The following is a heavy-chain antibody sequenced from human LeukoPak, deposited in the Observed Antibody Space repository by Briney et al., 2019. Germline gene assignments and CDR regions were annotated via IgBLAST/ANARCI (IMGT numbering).Heavy chain of an antibody. D-gene: IGHD1-26*01. CDR1: GYTFTGYY. V-gene: IGHV7-4-1*02. CDR3: ARDLGGELPYSWFDP. J-gene: IGHJ5*02. CDR2: INTNTGNP. Sequence: ASVKVSCKASGYTFTGYYIHWVRQAPEQGLEWMGWINTNTGNPTYAQGFTGRFVFSLDTSVSTAYLQISSLKAEDTAVYYCARDLGGELPYSWFDPWGQGTLVTVSS.